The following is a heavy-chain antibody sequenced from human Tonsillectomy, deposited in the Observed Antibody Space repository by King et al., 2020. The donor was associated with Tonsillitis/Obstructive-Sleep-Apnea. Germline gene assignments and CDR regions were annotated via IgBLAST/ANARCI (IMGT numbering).Heavy chain of an antibody. J-gene: IGHJ5*02. V-gene: IGHV4-61*01. CDR1: GDSVSSSIYY. CDR3: ARGPITRLTVVPFDP. CDR2: VFHTGSS. D-gene: IGHD3-9*01. Sequence: VQLQESGPGLVKASETLSLTCTVSGDSVSSSIYYWSWIRQPPGKGLEWIGYVFHTGSSTYNPSLKSRVTISVDTSRNQFSLKLSSVTAADTAFYYCARGPITRLTVVPFDPWGQGTLVTVSS.